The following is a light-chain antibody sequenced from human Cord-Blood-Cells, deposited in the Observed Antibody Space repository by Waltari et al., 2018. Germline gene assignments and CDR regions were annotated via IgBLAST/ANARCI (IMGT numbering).Light chain of an antibody. CDR1: SSDVGSYNL. V-gene: IGLV2-23*02. CDR3: CSYASSSTWV. CDR2: EVS. Sequence: QSALPQPASVSGSPGQSSTISCTGTSSDVGSYNLVSWYQQHPGKAPKLMIYEVSKRPSGVSNRFSGSKSGNTASLTSAGHQAEDEADYYCCSYASSSTWVFGGGTKLTVL. J-gene: IGLJ3*02.